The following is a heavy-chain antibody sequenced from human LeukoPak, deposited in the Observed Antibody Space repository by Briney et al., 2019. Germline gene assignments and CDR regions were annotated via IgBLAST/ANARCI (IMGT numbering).Heavy chain of an antibody. D-gene: IGHD6-13*01. CDR2: IYYSGST. CDR1: GGSISSSSYY. CDR3: AAQAGTLYYYYMDV. J-gene: IGHJ6*03. V-gene: IGHV4-39*01. Sequence: SETLSLTCTVSGGSISSSSYYWGWIRQPPGKGLGWIGSIYYSGSTYYNPSLKSRVTISVDTSKNQFSLKLSSVTAADTAVYYCAAQAGTLYYYYMDVWGKGTTVTVSS.